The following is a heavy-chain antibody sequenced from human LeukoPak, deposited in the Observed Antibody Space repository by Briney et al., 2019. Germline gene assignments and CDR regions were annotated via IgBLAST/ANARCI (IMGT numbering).Heavy chain of an antibody. Sequence: SETLSLTCTVSGGSISSGGYYWSWIRQPPGKGLEWIGYIYHSGSTYYNPSLKSRVTISVDRSKNQFSLKLSSVTAADTAVYYCARGVNWIDPWGQGTLVTVSS. D-gene: IGHD3-16*01. CDR2: IYHSGST. J-gene: IGHJ5*02. CDR1: GGSISSGGYY. CDR3: ARGVNWIDP. V-gene: IGHV4-30-2*01.